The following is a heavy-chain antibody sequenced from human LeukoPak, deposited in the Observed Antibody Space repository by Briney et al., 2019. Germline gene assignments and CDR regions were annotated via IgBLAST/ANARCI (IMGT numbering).Heavy chain of an antibody. CDR3: ARENFYSSGWPSRGDYYYYGMDV. Sequence: ASVTVSCKASGYTFTSYYMHWVRQAPGQGLEWMGIINPSGGSTSYAQKFQGRVTMTRDTSTSTVYMELSSLRSEDTAVYYCARENFYSSGWPSRGDYYYYGMDVWGQGTTVTVSS. J-gene: IGHJ6*02. CDR1: GYTFTSYY. CDR2: INPSGGST. V-gene: IGHV1-46*01. D-gene: IGHD6-19*01.